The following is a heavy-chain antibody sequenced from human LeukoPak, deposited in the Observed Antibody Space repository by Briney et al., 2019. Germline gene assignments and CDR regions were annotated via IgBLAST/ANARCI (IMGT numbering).Heavy chain of an antibody. Sequence: GGSLRLSCAASGFTVSSNYMSWVRQAPGKGLEWVSVIYSGGSTYYADSVKGRFTISRDNSKNTLYLQMNSLRAEDTAVYYCARDLGPPASINWFDPWGQGTLVTVSS. CDR2: IYSGGST. V-gene: IGHV3-53*01. D-gene: IGHD2-2*01. CDR3: ARDLGPPASINWFDP. CDR1: GFTVSSNY. J-gene: IGHJ5*02.